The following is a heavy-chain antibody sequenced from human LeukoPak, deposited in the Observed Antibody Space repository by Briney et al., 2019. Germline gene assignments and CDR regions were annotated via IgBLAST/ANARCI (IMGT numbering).Heavy chain of an antibody. Sequence: SETLSLTCAVYGGSLSGYYWSWIRQPPGKGLEWIGEINHSGSTNYNPSLKSRVTISVDTSKNQFSLKLSSVTAADTAVYYCARSRHYYGSGSYYNSDYYYYYYMDVWGKGTTVTISS. CDR1: GGSLSGYY. D-gene: IGHD3-10*01. V-gene: IGHV4-34*01. J-gene: IGHJ6*03. CDR3: ARSRHYYGSGSYYNSDYYYYYYMDV. CDR2: INHSGST.